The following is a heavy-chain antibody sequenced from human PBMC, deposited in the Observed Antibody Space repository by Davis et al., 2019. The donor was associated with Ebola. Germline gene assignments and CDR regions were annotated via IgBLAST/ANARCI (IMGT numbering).Heavy chain of an antibody. CDR1: EYRFTDYW. D-gene: IGHD2-2*01. CDR2: IDPRDSHT. CDR3: ARRYSLPEGWLDP. V-gene: IGHV5-10-1*01. Sequence: GESLKISCEGSEYRFTDYWINWVRQMPGKGLEWMGYIDPRDSHTNYSPAFQGHVSFSVDKSIGTAYLHLSSLKASDTAMYYCARRYSLPEGWLDPWGQGTLVTVSS. J-gene: IGHJ5*02.